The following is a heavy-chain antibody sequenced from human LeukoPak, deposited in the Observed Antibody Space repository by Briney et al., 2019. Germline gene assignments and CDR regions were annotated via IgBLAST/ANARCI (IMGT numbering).Heavy chain of an antibody. J-gene: IGHJ6*04. CDR1: GYSISSGYY. CDR2: IYHSGST. D-gene: IGHD6-13*01. CDR3: ARDKKSVSSSWYYYGMDV. Sequence: SETLSLTCAVSGYSISSGYYWGWIRPPPGKGREWIGRIYHSGSTYYNPSLKSRVTISVDTSKNQFSLKLSSVTAADTAVYYCARDKKSVSSSWYYYGMDVWGKGTTVTVSS. V-gene: IGHV4-38-2*02.